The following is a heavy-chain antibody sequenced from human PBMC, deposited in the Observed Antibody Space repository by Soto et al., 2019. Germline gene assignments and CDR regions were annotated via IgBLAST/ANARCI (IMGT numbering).Heavy chain of an antibody. CDR3: ARDRGTGFYQLDS. V-gene: IGHV4-38-2*02. J-gene: IGHJ4*02. Sequence: KPSETLSLTCAVSGYSISTGFNWAWIQQPPGKGLEWIGSIYHSGSTYYNLSLKSRVTISSDASKNQISLKLSSVTAADTALYYCARDRGTGFYQLDSWGQGTLVTVSS. D-gene: IGHD2-2*01. CDR1: GYSISTGFN. CDR2: IYHSGST.